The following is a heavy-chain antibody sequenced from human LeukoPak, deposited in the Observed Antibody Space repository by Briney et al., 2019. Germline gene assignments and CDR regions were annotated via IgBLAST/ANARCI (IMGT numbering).Heavy chain of an antibody. Sequence: ASVKVSCKASGGTFSSYAISWVRQAPGQGLEWMGGIIPIFGTANYAQKFQGRVTITADKTTSTAYMELSSLRSEDTAVYYCAREQTWNDSQGNYYYGMDVWGKGTTVTVSS. CDR1: GGTFSSYA. CDR3: AREQTWNDSQGNYYYGMDV. D-gene: IGHD1-1*01. CDR2: IIPIFGTA. J-gene: IGHJ6*04. V-gene: IGHV1-69*06.